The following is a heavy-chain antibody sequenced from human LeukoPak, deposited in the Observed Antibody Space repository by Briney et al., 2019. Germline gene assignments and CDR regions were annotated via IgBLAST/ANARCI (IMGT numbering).Heavy chain of an antibody. CDR1: AFTFSSYA. D-gene: IGHD5-18*01. J-gene: IGHJ6*02. Sequence: PGGSLRLSCAASAFTFSSYAMHWVRQAPGKGLEWVAVLSSDGNNEYYADSVKGRFTISRDNSKNTLYLQMNSLRAEDTAVYYCARDLIRIQLWPYGMDVWGQGTTVTVSS. CDR3: ARDLIRIQLWPYGMDV. V-gene: IGHV3-30-3*01. CDR2: LSSDGNNE.